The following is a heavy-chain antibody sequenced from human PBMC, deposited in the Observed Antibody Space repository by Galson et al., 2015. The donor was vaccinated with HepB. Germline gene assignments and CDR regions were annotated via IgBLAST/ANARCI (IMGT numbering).Heavy chain of an antibody. Sequence: SVKVSCKASGYTFTGYYMHWVRQAPGQGLEWMGWINPNSGGTNYAQKFQGRVTMTRDTSISTAYMELSRLRSDDTAVYYCARAPRKNYIVVVPAANTGYYYGMDVWGQGTLVTVSS. CDR2: INPNSGGT. CDR1: GYTFTGYY. CDR3: ARAPRKNYIVVVPAANTGYYYGMDV. V-gene: IGHV1-2*02. D-gene: IGHD2-2*01. J-gene: IGHJ6*02.